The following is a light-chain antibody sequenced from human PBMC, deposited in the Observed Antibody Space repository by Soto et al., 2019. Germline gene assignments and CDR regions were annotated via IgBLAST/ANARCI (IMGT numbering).Light chain of an antibody. CDR2: EVS. CDR3: SSYTSSSTWV. Sequence: QSALTQPASVSGSPGQSITISCTGTSSDVGGYNYVSWYQQHPGKAPKLMIYEVSNRPSGVSNRFSGSKSGNTASLTISGLQAEAEADSYCSSYTSSSTWVFGGGTKLTVL. J-gene: IGLJ3*02. CDR1: SSDVGGYNY. V-gene: IGLV2-14*01.